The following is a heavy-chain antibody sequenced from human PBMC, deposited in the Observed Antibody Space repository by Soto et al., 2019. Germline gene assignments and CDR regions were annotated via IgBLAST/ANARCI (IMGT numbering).Heavy chain of an antibody. CDR3: ARNGSGNYYHFDY. D-gene: IGHD3-10*01. V-gene: IGHV3-30*04. Sequence: PGGSLRLSCAASGFTFSNYAMHWVRQAPGKGLEWVAVISYDGRNKYYADSVKGRFTISRDNSKNTLYLQVNSLRADDTAVYYCARNGSGNYYHFDYWGQGTLVTAPQ. CDR1: GFTFSNYA. J-gene: IGHJ4*02. CDR2: ISYDGRNK.